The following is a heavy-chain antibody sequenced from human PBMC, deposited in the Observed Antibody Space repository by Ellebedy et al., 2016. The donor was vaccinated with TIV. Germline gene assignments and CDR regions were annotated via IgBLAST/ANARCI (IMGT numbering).Heavy chain of an antibody. CDR1: GGSINSRGYS. D-gene: IGHD6-19*01. CDR3: ATEIPVAARIEF. J-gene: IGHJ4*02. CDR2: ISDSGST. V-gene: IGHV4-39*02. Sequence: MPGGSLRLSCSVSGGSINSRGYSWDWIRQPPGKGLEGIGSISDSGSTFYNPSLKSRVRISVETSKNQFSLKLRSVTAADTAVYYCATEIPVAARIEFWGQGALVTVSS.